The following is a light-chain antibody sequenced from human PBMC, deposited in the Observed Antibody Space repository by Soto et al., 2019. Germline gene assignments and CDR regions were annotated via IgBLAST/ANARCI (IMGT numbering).Light chain of an antibody. CDR3: QQYGSSSYT. Sequence: IVLTQSPGTLSLSPGERATLFCRASQSVRSSYLAWYQQKPGQAPRLLIYDASSRATGIPDRFSGSGSGTDFTLTISRLEPEDFAVYYCQQYGSSSYTFGQGTKLEIK. CDR2: DAS. CDR1: QSVRSSY. J-gene: IGKJ2*01. V-gene: IGKV3-20*01.